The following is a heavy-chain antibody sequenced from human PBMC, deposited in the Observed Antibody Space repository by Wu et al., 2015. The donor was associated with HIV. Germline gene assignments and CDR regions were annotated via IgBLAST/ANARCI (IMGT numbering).Heavy chain of an antibody. V-gene: IGHV1-69*13. D-gene: IGHD4-23*01. CDR3: ARTDGLVDGGNSGYDY. J-gene: IGHJ4*02. Sequence: QVQLVQSGAEVKKPGSSVKVSCKASGGTFSSYAISWMRRAPGQGLEWMGRIIPIFGTSNYAQKFQGRVTITADESTSTAHMELSSLRSEDTAVYYCARTDGLVDGGNSGYDYWGQGTLVTVSS. CDR1: GGTFSSYA. CDR2: IIPIFGTS.